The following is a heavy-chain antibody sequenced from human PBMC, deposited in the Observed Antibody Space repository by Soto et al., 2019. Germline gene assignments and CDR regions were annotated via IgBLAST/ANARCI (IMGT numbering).Heavy chain of an antibody. V-gene: IGHV1-18*01. Sequence: ASVKVSCKASGYTFTSYGISWVRQAPGQGLEWMGWISAYNGNRNYAQKVQGRVTMTTDTSTNTAYMELRSLRSDDTAVYYCARDQVGATGDYWGQGTLVTVSS. J-gene: IGHJ4*02. CDR3: ARDQVGATGDY. CDR1: GYTFTSYG. CDR2: ISAYNGNR. D-gene: IGHD1-26*01.